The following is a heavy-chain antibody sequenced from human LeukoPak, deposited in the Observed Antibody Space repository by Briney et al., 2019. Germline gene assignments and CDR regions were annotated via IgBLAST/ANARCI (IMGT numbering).Heavy chain of an antibody. CDR2: ISSSGSTI. V-gene: IGHV3-11*01. CDR3: ASSLDTTTAWY. D-gene: IGHD1-1*01. J-gene: IGHJ4*02. CDR1: GFTFGDYY. Sequence: TGGSLRLSCAASGFTFGDYYMSWIRQAPGKGLEWVSYISSSGSTIYYADSVKGRFTISRDNAKNSLYLQMNSLRAEDTAVYYCASSLDTTTAWYWGQGTLVTVSS.